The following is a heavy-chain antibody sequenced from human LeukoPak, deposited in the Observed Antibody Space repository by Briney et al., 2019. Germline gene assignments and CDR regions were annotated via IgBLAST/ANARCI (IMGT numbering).Heavy chain of an antibody. D-gene: IGHD2-2*01. CDR2: IYYSGST. V-gene: IGHV4-39*07. Sequence: SETLSLTCTVSGGSISSSSYYWGWIRQPPGKGLEWIGSIYYSGSTYYNPSLKSRVTISVDTSKNQFSLKLSSVTAADTAVYYCARSGGYCSSTSCYEDLFWFDPWGQGTLVTVPS. J-gene: IGHJ5*02. CDR1: GGSISSSSYY. CDR3: ARSGGYCSSTSCYEDLFWFDP.